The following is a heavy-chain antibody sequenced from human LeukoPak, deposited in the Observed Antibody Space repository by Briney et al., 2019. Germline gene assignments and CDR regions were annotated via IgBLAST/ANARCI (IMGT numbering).Heavy chain of an antibody. CDR3: AKDRRGMGATAADY. CDR2: IRYDGSK. Sequence: GGSLRLSCAASGFTFSSYGMHWVRQAPGKGLEWVAFIRYDGSKYYADSMKGRFTISRDNSKNTLYLQMNSLRAEDTAVYYCAKDRRGMGATAADYWGQGTLVTVSS. CDR1: GFTFSSYG. V-gene: IGHV3-30*02. J-gene: IGHJ4*02. D-gene: IGHD1-26*01.